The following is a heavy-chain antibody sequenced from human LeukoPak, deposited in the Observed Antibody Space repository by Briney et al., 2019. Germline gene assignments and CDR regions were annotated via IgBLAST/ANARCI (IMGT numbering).Heavy chain of an antibody. CDR1: GGSFSGYY. CDR2: INHSGST. V-gene: IGHV4-34*01. CDR3: ARSRAYYDFWSGSWGYYYMDV. D-gene: IGHD3-3*01. J-gene: IGHJ6*03. Sequence: SETLSLTCAVYGGSFSGYYWSWIRQPPGKGLEWIGEINHSGSTNYNPSLKSRVTISVDTSKNQFSLKLSSVTAADTAVYYCARSRAYYDFWSGSWGYYYMDVWGKGTTVTVSS.